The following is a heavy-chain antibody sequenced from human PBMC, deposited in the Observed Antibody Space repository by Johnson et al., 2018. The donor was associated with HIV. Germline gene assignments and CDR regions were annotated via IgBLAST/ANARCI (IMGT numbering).Heavy chain of an antibody. Sequence: VQLVESGGGLVKPGGSLRLSCAASGFTFSNAWMSWVRQAPGKGLEWVGRIKSKTDGGTTDYAAPVKGRFTISRDDSKNTLYLQMNSLKTEDTAVYYCTSERGRYYDSSKDAFEIWGQGTMVTVSS. CDR3: TSERGRYYDSSKDAFEI. V-gene: IGHV3-15*01. D-gene: IGHD3-22*01. CDR1: GFTFSNAW. J-gene: IGHJ3*02. CDR2: IKSKTDGGTT.